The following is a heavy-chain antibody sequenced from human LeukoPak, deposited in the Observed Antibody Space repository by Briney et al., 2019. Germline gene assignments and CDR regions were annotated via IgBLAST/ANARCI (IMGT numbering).Heavy chain of an antibody. Sequence: SETLSLTCTGSGCSDSYYDWSWIGQPPGKERDWIGYIYYSGCTNYNPSLKSRVTISVETSKTQFSLKLSSVTAADTAVYYCARAVAGRGGGWFDPWGQGTLVTVSS. J-gene: IGHJ5*02. CDR3: ARAVAGRGGGWFDP. CDR2: IYYSGCT. CDR1: GCSDSYYD. D-gene: IGHD2-15*01. V-gene: IGHV4-59*02.